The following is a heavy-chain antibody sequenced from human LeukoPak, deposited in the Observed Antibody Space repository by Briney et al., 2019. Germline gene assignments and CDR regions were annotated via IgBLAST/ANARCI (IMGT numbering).Heavy chain of an antibody. V-gene: IGHV3-30*02. Sequence: GGSLRLSCTASGFTFSRYGMHWVREAPGKGLEWVTFIRYDGSNTYYADSVKGRFTISRDNSKNTLYLQLNSLRAEDTAVYYCARDWRRVAVPPHWGQGTLVTVSS. CDR2: IRYDGSNT. J-gene: IGHJ4*02. CDR1: GFTFSRYG. CDR3: ARDWRRVAVPPH. D-gene: IGHD6-19*01.